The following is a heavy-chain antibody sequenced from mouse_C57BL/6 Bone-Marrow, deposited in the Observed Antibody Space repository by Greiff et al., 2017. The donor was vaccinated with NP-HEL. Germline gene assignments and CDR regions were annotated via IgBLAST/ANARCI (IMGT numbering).Heavy chain of an antibody. D-gene: IGHD1-1*01. CDR2: ITHSGET. Sequence: KLVESGPGLVKPSQSLFLTCSITGFPITSGYYWIWIRQSPGKPLEWMGYITHSGETFYNPSLQSPISITRETSKNQFFLQLNSVTTEDTAMYYCAGGYGSPWYFDVWGTGTTVTVSS. V-gene: IGHV12-3*01. CDR1: GFPITSGYY. CDR3: AGGYGSPWYFDV. J-gene: IGHJ1*03.